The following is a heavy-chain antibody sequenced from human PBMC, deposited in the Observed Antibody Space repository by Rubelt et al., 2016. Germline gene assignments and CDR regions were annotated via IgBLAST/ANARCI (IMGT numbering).Heavy chain of an antibody. D-gene: IGHD3-10*01. J-gene: IGHJ4*02. V-gene: IGHV4-34*01. CDR1: GGSFSGYY. Sequence: QVQLQQWGAGLLKPSETLSLTCAVYGGSFSGYYCTWIRQPHGKGLEWIGEIHPSGRTNYNPPLKSRVTITADTSKNPFARNLNSGTAAETAVYYVARGLDSTKTGADWGQGTLVTVSS. CDR3: ARGLDSTKTGAD. CDR2: IHPSGRT.